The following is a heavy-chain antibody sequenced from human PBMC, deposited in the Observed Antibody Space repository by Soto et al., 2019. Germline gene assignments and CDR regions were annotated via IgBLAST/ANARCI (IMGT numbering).Heavy chain of an antibody. CDR3: AKDAVPGNGEWYWFDP. D-gene: IGHD3-10*01. CDR1: GFSFRKYA. Sequence: EEQLLESGGGLVQPGGSLRLSCAASGFSFRKYAMSWVRQAPGKGLEWVSSIHGSGGSTYYADSVKGRFTVSRDDSKEALYLQMSRLRVDDTAVYFCAKDAVPGNGEWYWFDPWGQGTLVTVSS. J-gene: IGHJ5*02. CDR2: IHGSGGST. V-gene: IGHV3-23*01.